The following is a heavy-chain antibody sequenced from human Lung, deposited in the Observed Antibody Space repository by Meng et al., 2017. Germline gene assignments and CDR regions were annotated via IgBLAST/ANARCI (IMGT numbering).Heavy chain of an antibody. CDR1: GLTFTAFS. D-gene: IGHD6-25*01. CDR2: ISSTGDST. Sequence: GQLLESGGGLVQPGGSLRLSCAAFGLTFTAFSMTWVRQAPGKGLEWVSTISSTGDSTFYPDSVKGRFIVSRDNSKNTLYLQMNSLRAEDTAIYYCAKEAAMTSWGQGTLVTVSS. CDR3: AKEAAMTS. V-gene: IGHV3-23*01. J-gene: IGHJ5*02.